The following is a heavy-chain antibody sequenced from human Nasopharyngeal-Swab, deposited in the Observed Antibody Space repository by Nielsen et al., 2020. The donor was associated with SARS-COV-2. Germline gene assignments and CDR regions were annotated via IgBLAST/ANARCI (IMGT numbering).Heavy chain of an antibody. CDR1: GGTFSSYA. V-gene: IGHV1-69*04. CDR2: IIPILGIA. CDR3: ARGPDRQWLRLSNLDY. D-gene: IGHD5-12*01. J-gene: IGHJ4*02. Sequence: SVKVSCKASGGTFSSYAISWVRQAPGQGLEWMGRIIPILGIANYAQKFQGRVTITADKSTSTAYMELSSLRSEDTAVYYCARGPDRQWLRLSNLDYWGQGTLVTVSS.